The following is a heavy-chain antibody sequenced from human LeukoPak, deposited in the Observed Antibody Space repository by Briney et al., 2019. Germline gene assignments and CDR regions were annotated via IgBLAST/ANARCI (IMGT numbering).Heavy chain of an antibody. CDR1: GFTFSSYA. CDR2: ISYDGSNK. D-gene: IGHD5-18*01. CDR3: ARENSYGKMGAFDI. V-gene: IGHV3-30*14. Sequence: GGSLRLSCAASGFTFSSYAMHWVRQAPGKGLEWVAVISYDGSNKYYADSVKGRFTISRDNSKNTLYLQMNSLRAEDTAVYYCARENSYGKMGAFDIWGQGTMVTVSS. J-gene: IGHJ3*02.